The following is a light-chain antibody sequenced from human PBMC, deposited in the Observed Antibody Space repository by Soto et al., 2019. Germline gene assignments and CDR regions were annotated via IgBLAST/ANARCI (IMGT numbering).Light chain of an antibody. CDR3: QQRNYWPIT. CDR2: DAS. V-gene: IGKV3-11*01. CDR1: QSISSY. J-gene: IGKJ5*01. Sequence: EIVLTQSPSILSLSPVERATLPCMASQSISSYLAWYQQRPGQPPRLLVYDASNRAAGIPARFSGSGSGTDFTLTISSLEPEDFAVYYCQQRNYWPITFGQGTRLEI.